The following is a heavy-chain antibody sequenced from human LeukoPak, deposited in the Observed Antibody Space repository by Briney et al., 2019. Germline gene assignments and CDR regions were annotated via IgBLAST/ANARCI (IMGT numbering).Heavy chain of an antibody. CDR2: IIPIFGTA. CDR3: ARATRYSSSSGGYYYYYMDV. D-gene: IGHD6-6*01. V-gene: IGHV1-69*05. CDR1: GGTFSSYA. J-gene: IGHJ6*03. Sequence: SVKVSCKASGGTFSSYAISWVRQAPGQGLEWMGGIIPIFGTANYAQKFQGGVTITTDESTSTAYMELSSLRSEDTAVYYCARATRYSSSSGGYYYYYMDVWGKGTTVTVSS.